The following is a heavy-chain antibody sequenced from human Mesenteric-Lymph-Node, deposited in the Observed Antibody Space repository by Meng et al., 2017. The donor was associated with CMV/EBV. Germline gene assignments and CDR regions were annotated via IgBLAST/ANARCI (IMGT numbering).Heavy chain of an antibody. Sequence: KASGYTFTGYYMHWVRQAPGQGLEWMGRINPNSGGTNYAQKFQGRVTMTRDTSISTAYMELSRLRSDDTAVYYCARDADIVATMSFDYWGQGTLVTVSS. CDR2: INPNSGGT. J-gene: IGHJ4*02. CDR3: ARDADIVATMSFDY. D-gene: IGHD5-12*01. V-gene: IGHV1-2*06. CDR1: GYTFTGYY.